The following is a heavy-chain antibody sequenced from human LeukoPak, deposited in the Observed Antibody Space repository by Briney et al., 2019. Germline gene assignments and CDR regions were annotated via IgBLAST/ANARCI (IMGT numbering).Heavy chain of an antibody. V-gene: IGHV1-69*13. CDR1: GGTFSSYA. J-gene: IGHJ6*03. Sequence: SVKVSCKASGGTFSSYAISWVRQAPGQGLEWMGGIIPIFGTANYAQKFQGRVTITADESTSTAYMELSSLRSEDTAVYYCASGKVVVVAATLYYCYYMDVWGKGTTVTISS. CDR2: IIPIFGTA. D-gene: IGHD2-15*01. CDR3: ASGKVVVVAATLYYCYYMDV.